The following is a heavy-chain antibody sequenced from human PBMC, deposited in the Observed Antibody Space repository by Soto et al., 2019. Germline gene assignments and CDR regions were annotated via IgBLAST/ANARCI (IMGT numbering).Heavy chain of an antibody. Sequence: GGSLRLSCAASGFTFNTYCMRWVRQAPGKGLEWVAVISYDGSNKYYADSVKGRFTISRDNSKNTLYLQMNSLRAEDTAVYYCAKDITMIVVAPDYWGQGTLVTVSS. V-gene: IGHV3-30*18. D-gene: IGHD3-22*01. CDR3: AKDITMIVVAPDY. CDR2: ISYDGSNK. J-gene: IGHJ4*02. CDR1: GFTFNTYC.